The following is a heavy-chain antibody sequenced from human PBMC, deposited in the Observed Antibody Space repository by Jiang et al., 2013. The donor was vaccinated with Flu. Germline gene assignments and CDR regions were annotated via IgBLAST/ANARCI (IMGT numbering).Heavy chain of an antibody. V-gene: IGHV1-8*01. CDR3: ARGLGATESNY. D-gene: IGHD1-26*01. Sequence: TGQGLEWMGWMNPNSGNTGYAQKFQGRVTMTRNTSISTAYMELSSLRSEDTAVYYCARGLGATESNYWGQGTLVTVSS. J-gene: IGHJ4*02. CDR2: MNPNSGNT.